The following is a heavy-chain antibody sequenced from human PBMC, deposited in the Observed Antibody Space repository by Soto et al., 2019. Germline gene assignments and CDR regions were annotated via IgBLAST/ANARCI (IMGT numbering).Heavy chain of an antibody. Sequence: SQTLSLTCAISGDSVSSNIATWNWIRQSPSRGLEWLGRTYYRSKWYNDYAVSVKSRITINPDTSKNQFSLQLNSVTPEDTAVYYCAKGPISRSPLDYRGQGTLVTVSS. CDR2: TYYRSKWYN. J-gene: IGHJ4*02. CDR3: AKGPISRSPLDY. CDR1: GDSVSSNIAT. V-gene: IGHV6-1*01.